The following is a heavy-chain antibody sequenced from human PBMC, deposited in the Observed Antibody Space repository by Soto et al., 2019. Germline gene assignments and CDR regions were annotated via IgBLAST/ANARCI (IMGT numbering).Heavy chain of an antibody. Sequence: QVQLVQSGAEVKKPGSSVKVSCKASGGTFSSNIINWVRQAPGQGLEWMGGIIPISGTAKYAQKLQGRLTIIADESTTTAYMELISLRSEETAVYYCTTPRYSYGYSFDYWGQGTLITVS. CDR3: TTPRYSYGYSFDY. D-gene: IGHD5-18*01. V-gene: IGHV1-69*12. CDR2: IIPISGTA. CDR1: GGTFSSNI. J-gene: IGHJ4*02.